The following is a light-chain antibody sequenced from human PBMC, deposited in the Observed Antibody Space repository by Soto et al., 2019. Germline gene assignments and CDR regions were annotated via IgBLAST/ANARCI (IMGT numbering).Light chain of an antibody. CDR1: SGYSNYK. V-gene: IGLV9-49*01. CDR2: VGTGGIVG. CDR3: GADHGSGSNFVL. Sequence: QSVLTQPPSASASLGASVTLICILSSGYSNYKVDWFQQRPGKGPRFVMRVGTGGIVGSKGDGIPDRFSVLGSGLNRYLTIKNIQEEDESDYHCGADHGSGSNFVLFGGGTKLTV. J-gene: IGLJ2*01.